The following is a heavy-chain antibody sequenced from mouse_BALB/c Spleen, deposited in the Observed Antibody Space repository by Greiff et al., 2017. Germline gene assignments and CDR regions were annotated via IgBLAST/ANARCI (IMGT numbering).Heavy chain of an antibody. Sequence: VKLMESGPGLVAPSQSLSITCTVSGFSLTSYGVHWVRQPPGKGLEWLGVIWAGGSTNYNSALMSRLSISKDNSKSQVFLKMNSLHTDDTAMYYFARGGNYLLAYWGQGTLVTVSA. CDR1: GFSLTSYG. J-gene: IGHJ3*01. CDR3: ARGGNYLLAY. D-gene: IGHD2-1*01. V-gene: IGHV2-9*02. CDR2: IWAGGST.